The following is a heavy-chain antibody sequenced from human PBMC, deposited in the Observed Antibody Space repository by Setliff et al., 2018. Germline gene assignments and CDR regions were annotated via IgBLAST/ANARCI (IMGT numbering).Heavy chain of an antibody. CDR2: IHTGST. Sequence: LSLTCTVSGGSISSDIWSWIRQPPGKGLEWIGQIHTGSTNYNPSLRSRVTISVDMSKNQFSLKLNSVTAADTAVYYCARGINTVSWTPKYWGQGTLVTV. D-gene: IGHD2-2*02. CDR3: ARGINTVSWTPKY. CDR1: GGSISSDI. V-gene: IGHV4-4*08. J-gene: IGHJ4*02.